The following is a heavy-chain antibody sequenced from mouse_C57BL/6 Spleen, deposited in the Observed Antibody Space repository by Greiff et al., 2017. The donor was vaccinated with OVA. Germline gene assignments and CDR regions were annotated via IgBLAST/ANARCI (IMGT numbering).Heavy chain of an antibody. J-gene: IGHJ2*01. CDR2: INPSTGGT. CDR1: GYSFTGYY. Sequence: VQLQQSGPELVKPGASVKISCKASGYSFTGYYMNWVKQSPEKSLEWIGEINPSTGGTTYNQKFKAKATLTVDKSSSTAYMQLKSLTSEDSAVYYCARRDYGYDGGYFDYWGQGTTLTVSS. D-gene: IGHD2-2*01. V-gene: IGHV1-42*01. CDR3: ARRDYGYDGGYFDY.